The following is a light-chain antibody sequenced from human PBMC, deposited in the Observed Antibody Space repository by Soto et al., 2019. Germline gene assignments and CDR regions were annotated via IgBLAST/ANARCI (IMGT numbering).Light chain of an antibody. J-gene: IGKJ1*01. Sequence: DIQMTQSPSSLSASVGDRVTITCRASQSISSYLNWYQQKPGKAPKLLIYAASSLQSGVPSRFSGSGSGTDFTLTISSLQPEDFATYYCQQSYSTPLPTFGQGTKVDIK. CDR1: QSISSY. CDR3: QQSYSTPLPT. V-gene: IGKV1-39*01. CDR2: AAS.